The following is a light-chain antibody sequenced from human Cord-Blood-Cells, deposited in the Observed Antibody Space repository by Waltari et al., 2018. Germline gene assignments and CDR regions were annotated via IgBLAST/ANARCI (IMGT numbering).Light chain of an antibody. CDR1: QGISSY. CDR3: QQYYSYPLT. Sequence: AIRMTQSPSSLSASTGDRVTITCRASQGISSYLAWYQQKPGKAPKLLVYAASTLQSGVPARCSGSGSGTEFTLTISCLQSEDFATYYCQQYYSYPLTFGGGTKVEIK. V-gene: IGKV1-8*01. J-gene: IGKJ4*01. CDR2: AAS.